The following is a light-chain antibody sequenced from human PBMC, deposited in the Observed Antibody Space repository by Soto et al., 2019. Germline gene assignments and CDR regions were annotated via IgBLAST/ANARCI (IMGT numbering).Light chain of an antibody. CDR1: QGISNY. CDR3: QNYNGAPWT. J-gene: IGKJ1*01. V-gene: IGKV1-27*01. Sequence: DIQMTQSPSSLSASVGDRVTITCRASQGISNYLVWYQQKQGKVPKLLIYAASTLQSGVPSRFSGSGSGTDFTLTSSSLQPEDVATFYCQNYNGAPWTFGQGTKVEIK. CDR2: AAS.